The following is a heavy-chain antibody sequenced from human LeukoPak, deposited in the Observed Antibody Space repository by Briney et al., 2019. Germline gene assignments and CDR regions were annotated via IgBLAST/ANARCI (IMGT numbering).Heavy chain of an antibody. J-gene: IGHJ3*02. CDR3: ARASMTTKPRDAFDI. CDR1: GGSISSGGYY. V-gene: IGHV4-30-2*01. CDR2: IYHSGST. D-gene: IGHD4-11*01. Sequence: SETLSLTCTVSGGSISSGGYYWSWIRQPPGKGLEWIGYIYHSGSTYYSPSLKSRVTISVDRSKNQFSLKLSSVTAADTAVYYCARASMTTKPRDAFDIWGQGTMVTVSS.